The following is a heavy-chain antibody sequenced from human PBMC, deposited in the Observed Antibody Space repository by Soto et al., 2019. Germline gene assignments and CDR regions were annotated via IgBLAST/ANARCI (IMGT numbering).Heavy chain of an antibody. Sequence: SLRLSCAASGFTFSSYAMSWVRQAPGKGLEWVSAISGSGGSTYYADSVKGRFTISRDNAKNSLYLQMNSLRAEDTAVYYCARDSAELLWFGEPLSPNNWFDPWGQGTLVTVSS. J-gene: IGHJ5*02. CDR1: GFTFSSYA. CDR3: ARDSAELLWFGEPLSPNNWFDP. CDR2: ISGSGGST. D-gene: IGHD3-10*01. V-gene: IGHV3-23*01.